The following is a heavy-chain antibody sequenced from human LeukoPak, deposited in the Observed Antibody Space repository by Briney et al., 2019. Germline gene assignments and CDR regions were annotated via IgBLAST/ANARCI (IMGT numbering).Heavy chain of an antibody. Sequence: ASVKVSRKASGYTFTGYYMHWVRQAPGQGLEWMGWINPNSGGTNYAQKFQGRVTMTRDTSISTAYMELSRLRSDDTAAYYCARELLTGVATLTDCDWGQGTLVTVSS. D-gene: IGHD2-15*01. CDR1: GYTFTGYY. J-gene: IGHJ4*02. V-gene: IGHV1-2*02. CDR2: INPNSGGT. CDR3: ARELLTGVATLTDCD.